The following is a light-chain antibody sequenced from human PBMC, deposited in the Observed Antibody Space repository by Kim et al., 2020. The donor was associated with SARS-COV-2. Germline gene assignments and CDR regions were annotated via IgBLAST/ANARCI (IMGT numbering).Light chain of an antibody. CDR3: QQANSFPIT. CDR1: QDISRW. CDR2: AAS. J-gene: IGKJ5*01. Sequence: DIQMTQSPSSVSASVGDRVTITCRASQDISRWLAWYQQKPGKAPKLVISAASSLQSGVPSRFSGSGYGTEFTLTISSLQPEDFATYYCQQANSFPITFGQGTRLEIK. V-gene: IGKV1-12*01.